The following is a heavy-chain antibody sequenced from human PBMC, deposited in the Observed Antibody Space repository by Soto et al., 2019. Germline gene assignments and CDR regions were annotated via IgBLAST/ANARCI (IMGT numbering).Heavy chain of an antibody. CDR3: YDLNY. J-gene: IGHJ4*02. D-gene: IGHD3-22*01. CDR2: MSPNSGST. CDR1: GYTFTSYD. Sequence: QVQLVQSGDEVKKPGASVKVSCKASGYTFTSYDINWVRQAAGQGLEWMGWMSPNSGSTGYATKFQDRLTMTRDTSISTAYMEVSSLRSEDTAVYYCYDLNYWGQGTLVTVSS. V-gene: IGHV1-8*01.